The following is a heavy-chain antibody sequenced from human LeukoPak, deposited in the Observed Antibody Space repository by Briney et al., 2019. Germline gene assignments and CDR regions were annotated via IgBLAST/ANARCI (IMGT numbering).Heavy chain of an antibody. J-gene: IGHJ6*03. V-gene: IGHV4-61*09. D-gene: IGHD3-10*01. CDR1: GGSISSGSYC. Sequence: SQTLSLTCTVSGGSISSGSYCWSWIRQPAGKGLEWIGHIHTSGSTNYSPSLKSRVTISEDTSKIQFSLKLYSVTAADTAVYYCARDHEPMGAYYYYMDVWGKGTTVTISS. CDR3: ARDHEPMGAYYYYMDV. CDR2: IHTSGST.